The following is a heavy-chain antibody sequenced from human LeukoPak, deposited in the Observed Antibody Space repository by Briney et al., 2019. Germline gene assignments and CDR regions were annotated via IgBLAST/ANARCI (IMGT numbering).Heavy chain of an antibody. V-gene: IGHV4-4*02. J-gene: IGHJ4*02. D-gene: IGHD3-10*01. CDR3: VLGSGAILLED. CDR2: IYSDYT. CDR1: GGSISDRTW. Sequence: SETLSLTCAVSGGSISDRTWWSWVRQSSGRGLEWIAEIYSDYTNYNPSLKSRVDISVDKSKNHFSLKLSSLTAADTAVYYCVLGSGAILLEDWGPGTLVIVSS.